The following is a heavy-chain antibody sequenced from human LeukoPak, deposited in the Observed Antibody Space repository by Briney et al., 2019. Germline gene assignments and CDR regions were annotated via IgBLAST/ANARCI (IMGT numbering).Heavy chain of an antibody. CDR3: ARDFSSSSTVYYYYMDV. J-gene: IGHJ6*03. Sequence: SETLSLTCTVSGGSISSRPYYWGWVRQPPGTGLEWIGTISYSGTTYYSPSLKSRVTISLDTSKNQFSLELSSVTAADTAIYYCARDFSSSSTVYYYYMDVWGKGTTVTVSS. CDR1: GGSISSRPYY. CDR2: ISYSGTT. V-gene: IGHV4-39*07. D-gene: IGHD6-6*01.